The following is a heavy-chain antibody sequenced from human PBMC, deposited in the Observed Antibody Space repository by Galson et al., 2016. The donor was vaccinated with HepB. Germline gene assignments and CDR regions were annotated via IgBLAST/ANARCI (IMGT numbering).Heavy chain of an antibody. CDR3: ARVSGTYFPYYYYGMDV. D-gene: IGHD1-26*01. V-gene: IGHV3-23*01. CDR1: EFTFSSYA. Sequence: SLRLSCAASEFTFSSYAMSWVRQAPGKGLEWVSVISGSGGGTYYADSVKGRFTISRDNSKNTLYLQMNSLRAEDTAVYYCARVSGTYFPYYYYGMDVWGQGTTVIVSS. CDR2: ISGSGGGT. J-gene: IGHJ6*02.